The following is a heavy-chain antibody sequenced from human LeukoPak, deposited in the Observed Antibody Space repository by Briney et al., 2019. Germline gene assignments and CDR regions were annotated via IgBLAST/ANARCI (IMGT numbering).Heavy chain of an antibody. J-gene: IGHJ4*02. CDR1: GGSISSSSYY. Sequence: SSETLSLTCTVSGGSISSSSYYWSWIRQPPGKGLEWIGEINHSGSTNYNPSLKSRVTISVDTSKNQFSLKLSSVTAADTAVYYCARRRYLDYWGQGTLVTVSS. CDR2: INHSGST. V-gene: IGHV4-39*07. CDR3: ARRRYLDY.